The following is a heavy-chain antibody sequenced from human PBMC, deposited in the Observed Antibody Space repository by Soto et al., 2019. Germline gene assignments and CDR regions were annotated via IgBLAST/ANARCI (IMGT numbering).Heavy chain of an antibody. CDR1: GYTFTSYG. D-gene: IGHD4-17*01. Sequence: QVQLVQSGAEVKKPGASVKVSCKASGYTFTSYGISWVRQAPGQGLEWMGWISAYNCNTNYAQKLPGRVTMNTDTSPSTAYMELRSLRSDDTAVYYCARPELYDYGERYFQHWGQGTLVTVSS. J-gene: IGHJ1*01. V-gene: IGHV1-18*01. CDR3: ARPELYDYGERYFQH. CDR2: ISAYNCNT.